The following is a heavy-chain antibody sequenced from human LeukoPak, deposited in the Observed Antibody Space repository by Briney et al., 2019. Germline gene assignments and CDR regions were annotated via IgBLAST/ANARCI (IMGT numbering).Heavy chain of an antibody. V-gene: IGHV3-23*01. CDR3: ASLGYCSGGSCYYGMDV. D-gene: IGHD2-15*01. J-gene: IGHJ6*02. CDR1: GFTISSYA. Sequence: GGSLRLSCATCGFTISSYAMSWVRQAPGKGLEWVSAISGSGGSTYYADSVKGRFTISRDNSKNTLYLQMNSLRAEDTAVYYCASLGYCSGGSCYYGMDVWGQGTTVTVSS. CDR2: ISGSGGST.